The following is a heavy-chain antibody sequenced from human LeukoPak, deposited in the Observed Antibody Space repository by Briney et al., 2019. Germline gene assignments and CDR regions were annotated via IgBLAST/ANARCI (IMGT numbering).Heavy chain of an antibody. CDR1: GGTFSSYA. V-gene: IGHV1-69*04. D-gene: IGHD3-10*01. J-gene: IGHJ4*02. Sequence: ASVKVSCKASGGTFSSYAISWVRQAPGQGLEWMGRIIPILGIANYAQKFQGRVTITADKSTSTAYMELSSLRSEGTAVYYCAGGITMVQGEVHWGQGTLVTVSS. CDR3: AGGITMVQGEVH. CDR2: IIPILGIA.